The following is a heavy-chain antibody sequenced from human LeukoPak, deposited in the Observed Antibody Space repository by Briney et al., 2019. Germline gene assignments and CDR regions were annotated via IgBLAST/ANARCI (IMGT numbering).Heavy chain of an antibody. Sequence: GGSLRLSCAASGFTFSSYAMHWVRQAPGKGLEWVAVISYDGSNKYYADSVKGRFTISRDNSKNTLYLQMNSLRAEDTAVYYCARGDCSSTSCYDYWGQGTLVTVSS. D-gene: IGHD2-2*01. J-gene: IGHJ4*02. CDR1: GFTFSSYA. CDR3: ARGDCSSTSCYDY. V-gene: IGHV3-30-3*01. CDR2: ISYDGSNK.